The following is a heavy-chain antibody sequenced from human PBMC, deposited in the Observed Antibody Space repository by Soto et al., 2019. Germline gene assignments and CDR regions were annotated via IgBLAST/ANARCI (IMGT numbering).Heavy chain of an antibody. V-gene: IGHV4-39*01. D-gene: IGHD6-6*01. Sequence: SETLSLTCTVSGGSIRSSSYYWGWIRQPPGKGLEWIGSIYYTGNTYYNPSLKSRVTISADTSKNQFSLKLSSVTAADTAMYYCAKYWDSSSYFDYWGQGTLVTVSS. CDR1: GGSIRSSSYY. CDR2: IYYTGNT. CDR3: AKYWDSSSYFDY. J-gene: IGHJ4*02.